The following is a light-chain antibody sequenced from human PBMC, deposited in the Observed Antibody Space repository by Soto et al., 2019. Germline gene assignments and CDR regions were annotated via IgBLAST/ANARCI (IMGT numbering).Light chain of an antibody. CDR3: QQYNNWPRT. CDR2: GAS. V-gene: IGKV3-15*01. CDR1: QSVSYN. Sequence: EIVMTQSPATLSVSPGERATLSCRASQSVSYNLAWYQQKPGQAPRLLVHGASTRATGIPARFSGSGSGTEFTLTISSLQSEDFAVYYCQQYNNWPRTFGQGTKVEIK. J-gene: IGKJ1*01.